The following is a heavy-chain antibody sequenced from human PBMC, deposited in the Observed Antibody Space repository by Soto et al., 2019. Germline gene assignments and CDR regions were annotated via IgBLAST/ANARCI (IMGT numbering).Heavy chain of an antibody. CDR2: IYWNDDK. J-gene: IGHJ4*02. D-gene: IGHD5-18*01. V-gene: IGHV2-5*01. CDR3: AHKRIQLWSHKPYYFDY. CDR1: GFSLSTSGVG. Sequence: SGPTLVNPTQTLTLTCTFSGFSLSTSGVGVGWIRQPPGKALEWLALIYWNDDKRYSPSLKSRLTITKDTSKNQVVLTMTNMDPVDTATYYCAHKRIQLWSHKPYYFDYWGQGTLVTVSS.